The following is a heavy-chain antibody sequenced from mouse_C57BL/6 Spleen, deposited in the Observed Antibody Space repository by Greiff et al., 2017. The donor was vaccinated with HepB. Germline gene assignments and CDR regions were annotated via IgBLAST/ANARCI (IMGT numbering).Heavy chain of an antibody. V-gene: IGHV1-64*01. Sequence: VQLQQPGAELVKPGASVKLSCKASGYTFTSYWMNWVKQRPGQGLEWIGMIHPKNGSTNYNEKFKSKATLTVDKSSSTAYMQLNSLTSEDSAVYYGARSEGFAYWGQGTLVTVSA. CDR1: GYTFTSYW. CDR2: IHPKNGST. J-gene: IGHJ3*01. CDR3: ARSEGFAY.